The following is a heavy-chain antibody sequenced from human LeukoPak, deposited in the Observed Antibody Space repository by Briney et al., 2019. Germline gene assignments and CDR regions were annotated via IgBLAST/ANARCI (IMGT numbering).Heavy chain of an antibody. J-gene: IGHJ4*02. D-gene: IGHD4-17*01. V-gene: IGHV3-7*01. CDR1: GFTFSGYW. CDR3: ARDGDGDYVFSYYFDY. Sequence: GGSLRLSCAASGFTFSGYWMSWVRQAPGKGLEWVANIKQDGSEKYYVDSVKGRFTISRDNAKNSLYLQMNSLRVEDTAVYYCARDGDGDYVFSYYFDYWGQGTLVTVSS. CDR2: IKQDGSEK.